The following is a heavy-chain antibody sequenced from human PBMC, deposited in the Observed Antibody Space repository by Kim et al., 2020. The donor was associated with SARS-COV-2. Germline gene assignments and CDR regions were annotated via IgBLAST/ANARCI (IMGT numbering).Heavy chain of an antibody. CDR1: GFTFSSYD. J-gene: IGHJ6*02. CDR3: ARGTHTMNDYADWGGMDV. Sequence: GGSLRLSCAASGFTFSSYDMHWVRQATGKGLEWVSAIGTAGDPYYPGSVKGRFTISRENAKNSLYLQMNSLRAGDTAVYYCARGTHTMNDYADWGGMDVWGQGTTVTVSS. CDR2: IGTAGDP. V-gene: IGHV3-13*05. D-gene: IGHD4-17*01.